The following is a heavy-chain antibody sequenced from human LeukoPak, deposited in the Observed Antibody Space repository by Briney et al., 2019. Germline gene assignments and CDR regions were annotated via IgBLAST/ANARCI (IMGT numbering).Heavy chain of an antibody. CDR2: IYSGGST. CDR1: GFTFSSYA. J-gene: IGHJ4*02. D-gene: IGHD5-24*01. Sequence: SGRSLRLSCAASGFTFSSYAMHWVRQAPGKGLEWVSVIYSGGSTYYADSVKGRFTISRDNSKNTLYLQMNSLRAEDTAVYYCARRGGYNLYWGQGTLVTVSS. V-gene: IGHV3-53*01. CDR3: ARRGGYNLY.